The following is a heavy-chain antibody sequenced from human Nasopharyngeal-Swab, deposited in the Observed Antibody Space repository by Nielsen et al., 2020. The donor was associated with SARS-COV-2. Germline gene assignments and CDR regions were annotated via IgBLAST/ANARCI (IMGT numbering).Heavy chain of an antibody. J-gene: IGHJ6*02. CDR2: INHSGST. Sequence: SETLSLTCAVYGGSFSGYYWSWIRQPPGKGLEWIGEINHSGSTNYNPSLKSRVTISVDTSKNQFSLKLSSVTAADTGVYYCARIKSGPYSSLYYYGLDVWGPGTTVTVSS. V-gene: IGHV4-34*01. CDR1: GGSFSGYY. CDR3: ARIKSGPYSSLYYYGLDV. D-gene: IGHD1-26*01.